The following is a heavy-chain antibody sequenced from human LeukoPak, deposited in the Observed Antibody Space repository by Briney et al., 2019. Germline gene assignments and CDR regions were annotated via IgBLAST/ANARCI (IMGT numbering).Heavy chain of an antibody. V-gene: IGHV4-39*07. Sequence: PSETLSLTCTVSGGSISSSSYYWGWIRQPPGKGLEWIGSVYYSGSPYYNPSLKSRVTIAVDTSKNQFSLKLTSVTAADTAVYYCGRGALLWFGERMEYYFDYWGQGTLLTVSS. CDR3: GRGALLWFGERMEYYFDY. J-gene: IGHJ4*02. CDR1: GGSISSSSYY. D-gene: IGHD3-10*01. CDR2: VYYSGSP.